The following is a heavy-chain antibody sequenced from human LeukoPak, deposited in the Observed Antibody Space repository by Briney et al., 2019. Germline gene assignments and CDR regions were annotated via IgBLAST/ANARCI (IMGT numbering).Heavy chain of an antibody. V-gene: IGHV4-38-2*02. J-gene: IGHJ3*02. Sequence: SETLSLTCTVSGYSISSGYYWGWIRQPPGKGLEWIGSIYHSGSTYYNPSLKSRVTISVDTSKNQFSLKLSSVTAADTAVYYCARDPVVGATHAFDIWGQGTMVTVSS. CDR1: GYSISSGYY. D-gene: IGHD1-26*01. CDR2: IYHSGST. CDR3: ARDPVVGATHAFDI.